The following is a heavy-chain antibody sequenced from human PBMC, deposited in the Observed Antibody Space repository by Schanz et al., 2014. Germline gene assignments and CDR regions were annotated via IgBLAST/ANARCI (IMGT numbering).Heavy chain of an antibody. CDR1: GGSISSYY. Sequence: QVQLQESGPGLVRPSETLSLTCTVSGGSISSYYWSWIRQSPGKGPEWIGFIYYRGNTYYNPSRKSRVSISRDPSKTQFFLNLNSLTAADTAVYYCARVPEPGWFDPWGQGTLVTVSS. CDR3: ARVPEPGWFDP. D-gene: IGHD1-26*01. J-gene: IGHJ5*02. V-gene: IGHV4-59*12. CDR2: IYYRGNT.